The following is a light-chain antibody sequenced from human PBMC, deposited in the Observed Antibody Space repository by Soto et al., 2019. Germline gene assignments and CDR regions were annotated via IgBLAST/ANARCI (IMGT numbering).Light chain of an antibody. CDR3: QQLNSFPIT. J-gene: IGKJ5*01. V-gene: IGKV1-5*03. CDR2: KAS. Sequence: DIQMTQSSTNLSGSVGDRVTITCRASQTICSWLAWYQQKPGKAPKLLIYKASTLKSGVPSRFSGGGSGTEFTLTITSLQPEDFATYCCQQLNSFPITCGQGTRMEIK. CDR1: QTICSW.